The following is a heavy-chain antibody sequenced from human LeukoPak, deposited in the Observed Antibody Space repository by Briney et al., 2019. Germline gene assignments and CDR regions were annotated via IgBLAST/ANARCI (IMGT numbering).Heavy chain of an antibody. J-gene: IGHJ4*02. CDR2: ICGSGDST. CDR3: AKPSGREGAGPFDS. D-gene: IGHD6-19*01. Sequence: GGSLRLSCEASGFTFSGYVMTWVRQAPGKGLEWVSCICGSGDSTYYADSVKGRFTIYRDNSKNTLYLQMNRLRADDTAVYYCAKPSGREGAGPFDSWGQGTLVTVSS. V-gene: IGHV3-23*01. CDR1: GFTFSGYV.